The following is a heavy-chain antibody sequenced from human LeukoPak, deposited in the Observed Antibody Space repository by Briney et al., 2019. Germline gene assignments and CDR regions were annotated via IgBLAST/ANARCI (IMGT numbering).Heavy chain of an antibody. V-gene: IGHV3-7*05. CDR2: INQDGREK. CDR1: GFSFRDSR. J-gene: IGHJ4*02. CDR3: TKAPNRYYFDY. Sequence: GGSLRLSCAHSGFSFRDSRMSWVRRAPGKGLEWVAYINQDGREKYYVDSVKGRFTISRDNAKNSVYLQMDSLRAEDTAVYHCTKAPNRYYFDYWGLGTLVTVS. D-gene: IGHD1-14*01.